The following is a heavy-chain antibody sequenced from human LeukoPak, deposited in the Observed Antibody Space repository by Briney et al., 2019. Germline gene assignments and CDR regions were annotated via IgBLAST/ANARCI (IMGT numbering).Heavy chain of an antibody. CDR1: GFTFGDYA. Sequence: GGSLRLSCTAFGFTFGDYAMSWIRQAPGKGLEWVGFIRSKAYGETADYAASVKGRFTISRDDSKAIAYLQMNSLKTEDTAVYHCTRDRGAYNLYDYWGQGTLVTVSS. J-gene: IGHJ4*02. D-gene: IGHD1-1*01. CDR2: IRSKAYGETA. V-gene: IGHV3-49*03. CDR3: TRDRGAYNLYDY.